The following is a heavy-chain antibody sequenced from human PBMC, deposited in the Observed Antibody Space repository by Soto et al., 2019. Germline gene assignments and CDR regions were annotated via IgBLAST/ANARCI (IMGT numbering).Heavy chain of an antibody. V-gene: IGHV3-11*06. J-gene: IGHJ6*02. CDR2: ISSSSSYT. D-gene: IGHD3-9*01. CDR1: GFTFSDYY. CDR3: ARRLRYYYYYGMDV. Sequence: GGSLRLSCAASGFTFSDYYMSWIRQAPGKGLEWVSYISSSSSYTNYADSVKGRFTISRDNAKNSLYLQMNSLRAEDTAVYYCARRLRYYYYYGMDVWGQGTTVTVS.